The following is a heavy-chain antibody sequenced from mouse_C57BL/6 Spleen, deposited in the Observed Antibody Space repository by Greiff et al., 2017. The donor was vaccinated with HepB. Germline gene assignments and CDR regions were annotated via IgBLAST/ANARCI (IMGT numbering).Heavy chain of an antibody. CDR3: ARSGLGAMDY. Sequence: VQVVESGTELVKPGASVKLSCKASGYTFTSYWMHWVKQRPGQGLEWIGNINPSNGGTNYNEKFKSKATLTVDKSSSTAYMQLSSLTSEDSAVYYCARSGLGAMDYWGQGTSVTVSS. CDR2: INPSNGGT. V-gene: IGHV1-53*01. CDR1: GYTFTSYW. J-gene: IGHJ4*01. D-gene: IGHD3-3*01.